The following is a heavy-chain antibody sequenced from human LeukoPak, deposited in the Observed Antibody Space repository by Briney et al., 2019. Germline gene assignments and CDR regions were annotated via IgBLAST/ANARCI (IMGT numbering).Heavy chain of an antibody. CDR1: GFTFSNYA. V-gene: IGHV3-30*02. J-gene: IGHJ4*02. D-gene: IGHD3-22*01. CDR3: AKGVYYDSSGYPFDY. CDR2: IRYDGSDK. Sequence: PGGSLRLSCAASGFTFSNYAMHWVRQAPGKGLEWVAFIRYDGSDKYYADSVRGRFTISRDNSKNTLYLQMNSLRAEDTAVYYCAKGVYYDSSGYPFDYWGQGTLVTVSS.